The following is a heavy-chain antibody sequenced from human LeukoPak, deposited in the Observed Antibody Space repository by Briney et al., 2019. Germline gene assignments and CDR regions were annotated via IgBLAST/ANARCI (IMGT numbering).Heavy chain of an antibody. CDR2: IYYSGST. D-gene: IGHD6-6*01. V-gene: IGHV4-39*01. J-gene: IGHJ4*02. CDR1: GGSISSSSYY. CDR3: ARHGEYSSSVDY. Sequence: SETLSLTCTVSGGSISSSSYYWGWIRQPPGTGLEWIGSIYYSGSTYYNPSLKSRVTISVDTSKNQFSLKLSSVTAADTAVYYCARHGEYSSSVDYWGQGTLVTVSS.